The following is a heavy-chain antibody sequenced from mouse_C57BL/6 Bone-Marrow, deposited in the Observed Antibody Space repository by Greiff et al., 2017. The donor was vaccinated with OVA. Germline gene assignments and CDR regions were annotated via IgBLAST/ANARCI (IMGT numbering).Heavy chain of an antibody. D-gene: IGHD3-1*01. V-gene: IGHV1-61*01. J-gene: IGHJ1*03. CDR3: ASLAQRGYFDV. Sequence: QVQLQQPGAELVRPGSSVKLSCKASGYTFTSYWMDWVKQRPGQGLEWIGNIYPSDSETHYNQKFKDKATLTVDKSSSTAYMQLSSLTSEDSAVYYCASLAQRGYFDVWGTGTTVTVSS. CDR2: IYPSDSET. CDR1: GYTFTSYW.